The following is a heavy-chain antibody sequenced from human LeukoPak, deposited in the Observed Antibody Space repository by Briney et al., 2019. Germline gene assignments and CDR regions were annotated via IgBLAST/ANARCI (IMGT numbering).Heavy chain of an antibody. D-gene: IGHD3-22*01. J-gene: IGHJ4*02. CDR1: GFTFSHYG. CDR3: AKDYSSGYYLDN. Sequence: PGGSLRLSCATSGFTFSHYGMHWVRQPPGKGLEWVAFIRYDEGEIFYADSVKGRFTISRDDSKNTLYLQMNSLRTADTAVYYCAKDYSSGYYLDNWGQGTLVTVSS. CDR2: IRYDEGEI. V-gene: IGHV3-30*02.